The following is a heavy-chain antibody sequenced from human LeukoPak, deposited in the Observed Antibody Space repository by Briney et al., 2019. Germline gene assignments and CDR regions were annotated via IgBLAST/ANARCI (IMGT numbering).Heavy chain of an antibody. CDR2: ISSNSGSI. J-gene: IGHJ4*02. Sequence: GGSLRLSCAASGFTFDDYAMHWVRQAPGKGLEWVSGISSNSGSIGYADSVKGRFTISRDNAKNSLYLQMNSLRAEDTALYYCAKGRGSIAAGHIDYWGQGTLVTVSS. D-gene: IGHD6-13*01. CDR3: AKGRGSIAAGHIDY. CDR1: GFTFDDYA. V-gene: IGHV3-9*01.